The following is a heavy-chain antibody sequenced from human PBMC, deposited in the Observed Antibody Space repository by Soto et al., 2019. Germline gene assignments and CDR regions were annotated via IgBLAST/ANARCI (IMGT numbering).Heavy chain of an antibody. CDR2: ISTDGSRT. Sequence: GGSLRLSCSASGFTFSSYAMDWVRQAPGQGLEWLSAISTDGSRTFYADSVKGRFTISRDNSKNTLYLQMSSLRAEDTAVYYCVKDSFQAGVITVTLLSYWGQGTLVTVSS. CDR1: GFTFSSYA. J-gene: IGHJ4*02. CDR3: VKDSFQAGVITVTLLSY. V-gene: IGHV3-64D*06. D-gene: IGHD4-17*01.